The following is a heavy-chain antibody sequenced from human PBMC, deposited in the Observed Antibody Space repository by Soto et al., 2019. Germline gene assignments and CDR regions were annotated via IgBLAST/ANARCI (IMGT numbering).Heavy chain of an antibody. V-gene: IGHV3-30-3*01. J-gene: IGHJ3*02. CDR1: GFTFSSYA. Sequence: LRLSCAASGFTFSSYAMHWVRQAPGKGLEWVAVISYDGSNKYYADSVKGRFTISRDNSKNTLYLQMNSLRAEDTAVYYCARDYGSSGWYAPLTSAAFDIWGQGTMVTVSS. CDR2: ISYDGSNK. CDR3: ARDYGSSGWYAPLTSAAFDI. D-gene: IGHD6-19*01.